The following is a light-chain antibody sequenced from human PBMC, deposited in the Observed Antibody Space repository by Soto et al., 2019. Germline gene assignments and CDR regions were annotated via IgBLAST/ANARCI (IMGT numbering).Light chain of an antibody. CDR3: CSYTSSSTHV. J-gene: IGLJ1*01. Sequence: QSALTQPASVSGSPGQSITISCTGTSSDVGGYNFVSWYQQHPGKVPKLMIFDVNRRPSGVSDRFSGSKSGNTASLTISGFQAEDEGDYYCCSYTSSSTHVFGSGTKLTVL. CDR1: SSDVGGYNF. V-gene: IGLV2-14*03. CDR2: DVN.